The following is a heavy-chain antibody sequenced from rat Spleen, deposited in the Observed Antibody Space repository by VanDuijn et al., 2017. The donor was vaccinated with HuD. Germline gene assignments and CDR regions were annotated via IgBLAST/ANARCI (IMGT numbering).Heavy chain of an antibody. CDR3: ARAGYLRDWYFDF. D-gene: IGHD2-2*01. CDR1: GFTFSNFW. Sequence: EVQLVESGGGLVQPGRSLKLSCVASGFTFSNFWMTWIRQAPGKGLEWVATISYDGSTTYYRDSVKGRFTISRDDAKSTLYLQMDSLRSEDTATYYCARAGYLRDWYFDFWGPGTMVTVSS. V-gene: IGHV5-31*01. J-gene: IGHJ1*01. CDR2: ISYDGSTT.